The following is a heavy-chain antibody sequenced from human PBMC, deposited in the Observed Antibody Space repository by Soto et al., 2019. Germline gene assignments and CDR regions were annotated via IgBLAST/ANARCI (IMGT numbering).Heavy chain of an antibody. CDR2: ISGSGDST. V-gene: IGHV3-23*01. D-gene: IGHD6-25*01. CDR1: GFTFSSYA. CDR3: ARDNVGDHLASSDIDP. J-gene: IGHJ5*02. Sequence: HPGGSLRLSCAASGFTFSSYAMSWVRQAPGKGLEWVSGISGSGDSTYYADSVKGRFTISRDNSKNTVFLQLNSLRAEDTAVYYCARDNVGDHLASSDIDPWGQENLVTVSS.